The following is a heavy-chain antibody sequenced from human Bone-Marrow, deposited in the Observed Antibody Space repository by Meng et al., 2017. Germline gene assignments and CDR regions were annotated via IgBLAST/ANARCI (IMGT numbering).Heavy chain of an antibody. Sequence: ASVNVSCKASGYTFTGYYMHWVRQAPGQGLEWMGWINPNSGGTNYAQKFQGRVTMTRDTSISTAYMELSRLRSDDTAVYYCATHYGDYVNWFDPWGQGTLVTVSS. CDR1: GYTFTGYY. CDR2: INPNSGGT. J-gene: IGHJ5*02. CDR3: ATHYGDYVNWFDP. V-gene: IGHV1-2*02. D-gene: IGHD4-17*01.